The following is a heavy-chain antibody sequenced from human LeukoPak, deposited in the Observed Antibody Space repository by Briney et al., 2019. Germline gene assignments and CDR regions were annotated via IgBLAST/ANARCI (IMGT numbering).Heavy chain of an antibody. Sequence: PSETLSLTCAVYGGSFSGYYWSWIRQPPGKGLEWIGEINHSGSTNYNPSLKSRVTISVDTSKNQFSLKLSSVTAADTAVYYCARGLLWFGELLAFDYWGQGTLVTVS. CDR1: GGSFSGYY. CDR2: INHSGST. J-gene: IGHJ4*02. CDR3: ARGLLWFGELLAFDY. D-gene: IGHD3-10*01. V-gene: IGHV4-34*01.